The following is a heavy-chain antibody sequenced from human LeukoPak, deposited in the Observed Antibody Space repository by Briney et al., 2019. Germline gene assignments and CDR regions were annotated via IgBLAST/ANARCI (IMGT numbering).Heavy chain of an antibody. Sequence: GSLRLSCAASGFTFSSYGMHWVRQAPGKGLEWVAFIRYDGSNKYYADSVKGRFTISRDNSKNTLYLQMNSLRAEDTAVYYCATRIAALDAFDIWGQGTMVTVSS. CDR1: GFTFSSYG. J-gene: IGHJ3*02. V-gene: IGHV3-30*02. D-gene: IGHD6-25*01. CDR3: ATRIAALDAFDI. CDR2: IRYDGSNK.